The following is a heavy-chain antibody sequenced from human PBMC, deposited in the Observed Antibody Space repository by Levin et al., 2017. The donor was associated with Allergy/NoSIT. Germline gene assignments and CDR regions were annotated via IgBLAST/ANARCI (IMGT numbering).Heavy chain of an antibody. CDR2: ISYDGSNK. D-gene: IGHD2-15*01. CDR1: GFTFSSYG. Sequence: GESLKISCAASGFTFSSYGMHWVRQAPGKGLEWVAVISYDGSNKYYADSVKGRFTISRDNSKNTLYLQMNSLRAEDTAVYYCAKDLAPFHCSGGSCDSPDYWGQGTLVTVSS. V-gene: IGHV3-30*18. CDR3: AKDLAPFHCSGGSCDSPDY. J-gene: IGHJ4*02.